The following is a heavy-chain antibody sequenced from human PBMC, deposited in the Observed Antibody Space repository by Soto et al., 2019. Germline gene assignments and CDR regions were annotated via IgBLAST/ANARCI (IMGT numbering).Heavy chain of an antibody. CDR2: IYYSGST. V-gene: IGHV4-59*01. J-gene: IGHJ5*02. CDR3: ARDLCRGGSCYYP. CDR1: GGSISSYY. D-gene: IGHD2-15*01. Sequence: QVQLQESGPGLVKPSETLSLTCTVSGGSISSYYWSWIRQPPGKGLEWIGYIYYSGSTNYNPSLKSRVTISVDTSKNQFSLKLSSVTAADTAVYYCARDLCRGGSCYYPWGQGTLVTVSS.